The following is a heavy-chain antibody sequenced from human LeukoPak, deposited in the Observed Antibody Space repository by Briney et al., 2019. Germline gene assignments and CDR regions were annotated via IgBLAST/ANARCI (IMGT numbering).Heavy chain of an antibody. CDR3: ARDRREWFSAALFDY. J-gene: IGHJ4*02. CDR1: GFTFSSYS. V-gene: IGHV3-21*01. Sequence: GGSLRLSCAASGFTFSSYSMNWVRQAPGKGLEWVSSISSSSSYIYYADSVKGRFTISRDNAKNSLYLQMNSLRAEDTAVYYCARDRREWFSAALFDYWGQGTLVTVSS. CDR2: ISSSSSYI. D-gene: IGHD3-3*01.